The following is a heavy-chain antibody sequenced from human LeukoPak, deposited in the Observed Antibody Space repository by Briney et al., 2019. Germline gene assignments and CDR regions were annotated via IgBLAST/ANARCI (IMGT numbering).Heavy chain of an antibody. D-gene: IGHD3-3*01. Sequence: PSETLSLTCAVYGGSFSGYYWSWIRQPPGKGLEWIGEINHSGSTNYNPSLKSRVTISVDTSKNQFSLKLSSVTAADTAVYYCASLIMYDFWSGYYPPYYYYGMDVWGQGTTVTVSS. CDR2: INHSGST. CDR1: GGSFSGYY. J-gene: IGHJ6*02. CDR3: ASLIMYDFWSGYYPPYYYYGMDV. V-gene: IGHV4-34*01.